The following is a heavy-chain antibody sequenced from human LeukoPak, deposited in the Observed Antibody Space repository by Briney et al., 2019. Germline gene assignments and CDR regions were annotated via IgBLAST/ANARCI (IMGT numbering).Heavy chain of an antibody. CDR2: IRSKANSYAT. Sequence: GGSLRLSWAASGXTFSGSAVHWVRQASGKGLEWVGRIRSKANSYATAYAASVKGRFTISRDDSENTVYLQMNSLKTEDTAVYYCTRSEGNGFDYWGQGALVTVSS. D-gene: IGHD2-8*01. CDR1: GXTFSGSA. J-gene: IGHJ4*02. CDR3: TRSEGNGFDY. V-gene: IGHV3-73*01.